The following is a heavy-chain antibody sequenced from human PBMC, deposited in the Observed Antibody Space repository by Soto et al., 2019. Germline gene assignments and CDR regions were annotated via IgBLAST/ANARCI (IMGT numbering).Heavy chain of an antibody. D-gene: IGHD4-4*01. CDR3: ARGLRSRLHGPFAFDI. CDR2: ISSSSSTI. Sequence: GGSLRLSCAASGFTFSSYGMHWVRQAPGKGLEWVSYISSSSSTIYYADSVKGRFTISRDNAKNSLYLQMNSLRAEDTAVYYCARGLRSRLHGPFAFDIWGQGTMVTVSS. CDR1: GFTFSSYG. J-gene: IGHJ3*02. V-gene: IGHV3-48*01.